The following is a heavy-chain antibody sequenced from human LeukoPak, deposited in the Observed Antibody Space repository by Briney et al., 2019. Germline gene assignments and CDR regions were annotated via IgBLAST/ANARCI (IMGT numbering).Heavy chain of an antibody. Sequence: PGGSLRLSCAASGFTFSSYSMNWVRQAPGKGLEWVSSISSSSSYIYYADSVKGRFTISRDNAKNSLYLQMNSLRAEDTAVYYCATGINYYGSGSYYNFDYWGQGTLVTVSS. V-gene: IGHV3-21*01. CDR2: ISSSSSYI. CDR3: ATGINYYGSGSYYNFDY. CDR1: GFTFSSYS. D-gene: IGHD3-10*01. J-gene: IGHJ4*02.